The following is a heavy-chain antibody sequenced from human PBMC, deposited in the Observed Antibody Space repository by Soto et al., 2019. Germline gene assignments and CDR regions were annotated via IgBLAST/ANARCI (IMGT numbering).Heavy chain of an antibody. D-gene: IGHD3-3*01. Sequence: SETLSLTCTVSGGSISSYYWSWIRQPPGKGLEWIGYIYYSGSTNYNPSLKSRVTISVDTSKNQFSLKLSSVTAADTAVYYCARLKAIFGVVILDVWGKGTTDIV. CDR1: GGSISSYY. CDR2: IYYSGST. J-gene: IGHJ6*03. V-gene: IGHV4-59*08. CDR3: ARLKAIFGVVILDV.